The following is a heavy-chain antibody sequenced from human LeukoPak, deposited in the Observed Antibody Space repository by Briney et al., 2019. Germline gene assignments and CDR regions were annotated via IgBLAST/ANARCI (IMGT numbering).Heavy chain of an antibody. CDR1: GFTFSSYA. J-gene: IGHJ4*02. Sequence: GGSLRLSCAASGFTFSSYAVSWVRQAPGKGLEWVSAISGSGGSTYYADSVKGRFTISRDNSKNTLYLQMNSLRAEDTAVYYCANNDDYGDYFDYWGQGTLVTVSS. CDR3: ANNDDYGDYFDY. D-gene: IGHD4-17*01. CDR2: ISGSGGST. V-gene: IGHV3-23*01.